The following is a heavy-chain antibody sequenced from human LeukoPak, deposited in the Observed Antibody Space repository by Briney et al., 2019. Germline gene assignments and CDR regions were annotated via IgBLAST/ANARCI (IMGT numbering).Heavy chain of an antibody. V-gene: IGHV4-59*08. CDR3: ARHRGNTYGCVDY. CDR1: GGSISSSY. Sequence: SETLSLTCIVSGGSISSSYWSWIRQPPGKGLEWIGYISYSGSTYYNPSLKSRVTISVDTSKNQFSLKLSSVTAADAAVYYCARHRGNTYGCVDYWGQGTLVTVSS. D-gene: IGHD5-18*01. J-gene: IGHJ4*02. CDR2: ISYSGST.